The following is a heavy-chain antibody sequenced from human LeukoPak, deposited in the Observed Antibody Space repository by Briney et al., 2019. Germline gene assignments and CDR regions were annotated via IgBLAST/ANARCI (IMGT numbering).Heavy chain of an antibody. CDR1: GFTFDDYA. D-gene: IGHD4-17*01. CDR3: AKSSWSVTPGYFDY. J-gene: IGHJ4*02. Sequence: PGGSLRLSCAASGFTFDDYAMHWVRQAPGKGLEWVSGISWNSGSIGYADSVKGRFTISRDNAKNSLYLQMNSLRAEDTAIYYCAKSSWSVTPGYFDYWGQGTLVTVSS. V-gene: IGHV3-9*01. CDR2: ISWNSGSI.